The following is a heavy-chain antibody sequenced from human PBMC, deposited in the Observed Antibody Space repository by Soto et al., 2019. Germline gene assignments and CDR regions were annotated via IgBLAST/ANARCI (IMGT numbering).Heavy chain of an antibody. CDR2: ISYDGSNK. Sequence: GGSLRLSCAASGFTFSSYGMHWVRQAPGKGLEWVAVISYDGSNKYYADSVKGRFTISRDNSKNTLYLQMNSLRAEDTAVYYCANEGGVYYYDSSGYHGAFDIWGQGTMVTVSS. CDR3: ANEGGVYYYDSSGYHGAFDI. CDR1: GFTFSSYG. V-gene: IGHV3-30*18. J-gene: IGHJ3*02. D-gene: IGHD3-22*01.